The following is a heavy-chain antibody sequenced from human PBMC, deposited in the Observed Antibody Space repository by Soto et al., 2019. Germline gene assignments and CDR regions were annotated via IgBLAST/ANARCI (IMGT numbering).Heavy chain of an antibody. J-gene: IGHJ3*02. V-gene: IGHV1-8*01. D-gene: IGHD3-3*01. CDR1: GYTFTSYD. Sequence: ASVKVSGKASGYTFTSYDINWVRRATGQGLEWMGWMNPNSGNTGYAQKFQGRVTMTRNTSISTAYMELSSLRSEDTAVYYCALEGVTHAFDIWGQGTMVTVSS. CDR3: ALEGVTHAFDI. CDR2: MNPNSGNT.